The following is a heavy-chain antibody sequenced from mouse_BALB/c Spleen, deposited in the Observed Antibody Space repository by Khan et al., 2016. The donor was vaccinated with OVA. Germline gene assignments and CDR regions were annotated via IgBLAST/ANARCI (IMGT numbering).Heavy chain of an antibody. CDR3: ASHLTGSFAY. CDR1: GFTFSSYS. D-gene: IGHD4-1*01. J-gene: IGHJ3*01. V-gene: IGHV5-6*01. Sequence: EVQGVESGGDLVKPGRSLKLSCAASGFTFSSYSMSWVRQTPDKRLEWVATISSGGDYTYYPDSVKGRFTISRDNAKNTLYLQMSSLKSEDTAMCYCASHLTGSFAYWGQGTLVTVSA. CDR2: ISSGGDYT.